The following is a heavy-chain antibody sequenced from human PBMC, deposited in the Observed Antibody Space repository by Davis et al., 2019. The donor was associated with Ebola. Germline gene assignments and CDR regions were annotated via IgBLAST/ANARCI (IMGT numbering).Heavy chain of an antibody. V-gene: IGHV4-39*07. J-gene: IGHJ4*02. CDR1: GGSISSSSYY. Sequence: MPSETLSLTCTVSGGSISSSSYYWGWIRQPPGKGLAWIGSIYYSGSTYYNPSLKSRVTISIDKSKNQFSLSLNSVTAADTAVYYCARAYGSGSYGNSWGQGTLVTVSS. CDR3: ARAYGSGSYGNS. D-gene: IGHD3-10*01. CDR2: IYYSGST.